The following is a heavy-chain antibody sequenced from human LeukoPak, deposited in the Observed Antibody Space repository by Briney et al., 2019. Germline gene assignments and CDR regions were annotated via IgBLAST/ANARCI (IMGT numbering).Heavy chain of an antibody. CDR2: INSGGDAT. V-gene: IGHV3-23*01. CDR1: GFSFSAYT. CDR3: AKAAVIIGLAAFDT. D-gene: IGHD2-21*01. J-gene: IGHJ3*02. Sequence: GGSLRLSCAASGFSFSAYTMSWVRQAPGKGPEWVSAINSGGDATSYADSVRGRFTTSRDNSKNTLYLQMNSLRAEDTAVYSCAKAAVIIGLAAFDTWGQGTMVTVSS.